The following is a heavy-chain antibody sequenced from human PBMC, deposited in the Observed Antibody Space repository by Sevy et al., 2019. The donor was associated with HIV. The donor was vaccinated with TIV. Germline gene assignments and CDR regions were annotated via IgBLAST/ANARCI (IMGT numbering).Heavy chain of an antibody. D-gene: IGHD2-8*02. J-gene: IGHJ3*01. CDR3: ATSLTDCTRVCCYGIFDV. V-gene: IGHV1-2*02. CDR2: INPDSRVT. Sequence: AAVKVSCKASGYTFTAYYIYWVRQAPGQGLQWMGWINPDSRVTDYAQKFQGRVTMSRDTSINTAYMELNSLRSDDTAVNYCATSLTDCTRVCCYGIFDVWGQGTWVTVSS. CDR1: GYTFTAYY.